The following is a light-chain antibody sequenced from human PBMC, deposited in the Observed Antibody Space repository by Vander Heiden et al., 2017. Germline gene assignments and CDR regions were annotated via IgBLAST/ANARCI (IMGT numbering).Light chain of an antibody. J-gene: IGLJ2*01. V-gene: IGLV3-25*03. Sequence: SYELTQPPSVSVSPGQTARITCTGSALPKQFAYWYQQKPGQAPVLVIFKDNERPSGFPERFSGSSSGTTVTLTISGAQAEDEADYYCQSADNTGTFRVFGGGTRLTVL. CDR2: KDN. CDR1: ALPKQF. CDR3: QSADNTGTFRV.